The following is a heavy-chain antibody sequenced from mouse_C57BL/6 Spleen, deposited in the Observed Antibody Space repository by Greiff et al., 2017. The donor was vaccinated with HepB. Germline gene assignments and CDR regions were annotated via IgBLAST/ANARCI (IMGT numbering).Heavy chain of an antibody. CDR1: GFTFSDYY. V-gene: IGHV5-16*01. CDR3: ARAIYYDYDVYYAMDY. J-gene: IGHJ4*01. Sequence: EVKLQESEGGLVQPGSSMKLSCTASGFTFSDYYMAWVRQVPEKGLEWVANINYDGSSTYYLDSLKSRFIISRDNAKNILYLQMSSLKSEDTATYYCARAIYYDYDVYYAMDYWGQGTSVTVSS. CDR2: INYDGSST. D-gene: IGHD2-4*01.